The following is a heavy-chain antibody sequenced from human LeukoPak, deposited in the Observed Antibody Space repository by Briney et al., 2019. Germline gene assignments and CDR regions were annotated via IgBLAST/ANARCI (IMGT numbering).Heavy chain of an antibody. CDR1: GFSFSNYD. Sequence: PGGSLRLSCAASGFSFSNYDMHWVRQAPGKGLEWVAVIWYDGSNKYYADSVKGRFTISRDNSKNTLYLQMNSLRVEDTAVYYCSRGGPTVTTKQNFDYWGQGTLVTVSS. CDR2: IWYDGSNK. CDR3: SRGGPTVTTKQNFDY. V-gene: IGHV3-33*08. J-gene: IGHJ4*02. D-gene: IGHD4-17*01.